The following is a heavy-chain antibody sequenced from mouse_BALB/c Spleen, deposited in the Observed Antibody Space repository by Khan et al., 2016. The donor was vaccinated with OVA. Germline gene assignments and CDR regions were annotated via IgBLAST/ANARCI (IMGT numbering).Heavy chain of an antibody. Sequence: QVQLKQSGTELVKPGASVKLSCKTSGYTFTSYWIQWVKQRPGPGLGWIGQIFPGTGTTYYNENFKGKATLTVNTSSSTAYLQLSSLTPEDSAVYFCARGYFCNYECVYWGRGTLVTVAP. D-gene: IGHD2-1*01. CDR1: GYTFTSYW. CDR3: ARGYFCNYECVY. J-gene: IGHJ3*01. V-gene: IGHV1S132*01. CDR2: IFPGTGTT.